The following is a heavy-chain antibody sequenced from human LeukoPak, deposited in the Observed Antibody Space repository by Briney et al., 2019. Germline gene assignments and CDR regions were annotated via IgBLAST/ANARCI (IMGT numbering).Heavy chain of an antibody. CDR3: ASLSCSSTSCFFDY. Sequence: KSSETLSLTCTVSGGSISSGDYYWSWIRQPPGKGLEWIGYIYYSGSTYYNPSLKSRVTISVDRSKNQFSLKLSSVTAADTAVYYCASLSCSSTSCFFDYWGQGTLVTVSS. V-gene: IGHV4-30-4*01. CDR1: GGSISSGDYY. J-gene: IGHJ4*02. D-gene: IGHD2-2*01. CDR2: IYYSGST.